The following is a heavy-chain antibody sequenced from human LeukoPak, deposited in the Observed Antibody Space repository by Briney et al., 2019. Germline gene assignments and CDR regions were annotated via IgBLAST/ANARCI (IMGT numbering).Heavy chain of an antibody. J-gene: IGHJ4*02. V-gene: IGHV1-69*01. D-gene: IGHD6-13*01. CDR1: GGTFSSYA. Sequence: GASVKVSCTASGGTFSSYAISWVRQAPGQGLEWMGGVIPIFGTANYAQKFQGRVTITADESTSTAYMELSSLRSEDTAVYYCAGDIAAAGFFDYWGQGTLVTVSS. CDR2: VIPIFGTA. CDR3: AGDIAAAGFFDY.